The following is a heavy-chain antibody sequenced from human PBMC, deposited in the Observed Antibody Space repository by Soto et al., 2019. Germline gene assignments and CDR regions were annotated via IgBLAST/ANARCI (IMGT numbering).Heavy chain of an antibody. CDR3: ARRDRGVRAFDI. CDR1: GFSVTSNF. CDR2: LYSGGTT. V-gene: IGHV3-53*01. Sequence: EVQLVESGGGLIQPGGSLTLSCAASGFSVTSNFMTWVRQAPGKVLEWVSILYSGGTTYYTDSVKGRFTISRDNSKNTLYLQMNSLRADATAVYYCARRDRGVRAFDIWGQGTMVTVSS. D-gene: IGHD3-10*02. J-gene: IGHJ3*02.